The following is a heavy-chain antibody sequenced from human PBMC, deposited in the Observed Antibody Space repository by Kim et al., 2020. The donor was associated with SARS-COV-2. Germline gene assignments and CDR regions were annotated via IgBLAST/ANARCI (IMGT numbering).Heavy chain of an antibody. Sequence: GGSLRLSCAASGFTFSSYGMHWVRQAPGKGLEWVAVISYDGSNKYYADSVKGRFTISRDNSKNTLYLQMNSLRAEDTAVYYCAKGSGYVDYWGQGTLVTVSS. CDR2: ISYDGSNK. CDR1: GFTFSSYG. V-gene: IGHV3-30*18. J-gene: IGHJ4*02. D-gene: IGHD3-10*01. CDR3: AKGSGYVDY.